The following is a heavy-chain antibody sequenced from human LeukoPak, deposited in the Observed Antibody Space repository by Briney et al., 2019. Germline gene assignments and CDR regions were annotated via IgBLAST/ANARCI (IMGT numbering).Heavy chain of an antibody. V-gene: IGHV3-15*01. CDR1: GFTFSNAW. D-gene: IGHD2-2*02. Sequence: GGSLRLSCAASGFTFSNAWMSWVRQAPGKGLEWVGRINSKTDGGTTDYAAPVKGRFTISRDDSKNTLYLQMNSLRTEDTAVYYCTTVRYRGDWGQGTLVTVSS. J-gene: IGHJ4*02. CDR2: INSKTDGGTT. CDR3: TTVRYRGD.